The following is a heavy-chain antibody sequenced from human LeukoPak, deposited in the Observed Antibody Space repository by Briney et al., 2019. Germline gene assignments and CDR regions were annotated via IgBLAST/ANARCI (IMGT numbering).Heavy chain of an antibody. CDR3: ATYYYGSGSYLFDQ. Sequence: PGGSLRLSCAASGFTFSTYWMHWVRQAPGKGLAWVSRINSEGSSTSYADSVKGRFTISRDNAKNTLYLQMDSLRAEDTAVYYCATYYYGSGSYLFDQWGQGTLVTVSS. J-gene: IGHJ4*02. CDR2: INSEGSST. D-gene: IGHD3-10*01. CDR1: GFTFSTYW. V-gene: IGHV3-74*01.